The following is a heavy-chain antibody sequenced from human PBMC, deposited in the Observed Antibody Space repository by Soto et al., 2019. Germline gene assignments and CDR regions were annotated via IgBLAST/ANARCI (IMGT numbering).Heavy chain of an antibody. CDR2: ASGDNGNT. CDR1: GYTFTTYG. V-gene: IGHV1-18*01. J-gene: IGHJ6*02. D-gene: IGHD3-22*01. CDR3: ARDSISMIVVVTQYYQYGMDV. Sequence: ASVKVSCKASGYTFTTYGISWVRQAPGQGLEWMGWASGDNGNTNYAQKFQGRVTMSTDTSTSTAYMELRSLRSDDTAVYYCARDSISMIVVVTQYYQYGMDVRGQGTTVTVSS.